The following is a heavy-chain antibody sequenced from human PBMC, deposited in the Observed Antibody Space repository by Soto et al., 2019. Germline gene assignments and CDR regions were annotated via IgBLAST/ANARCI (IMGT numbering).Heavy chain of an antibody. V-gene: IGHV4-39*01. CDR3: ARWVRSTQAFEI. CDR1: GGSISSSSYY. D-gene: IGHD4-17*01. CDR2: IHYSGNS. Sequence: QLQLQESGPGLVKPSETLSLTCTVSGGSISSSSYYWGWIRQPPGKGLDCIGNIHYSGNSNYNPSLKSRVTISVDTSTNQFSLKLSSVTAADTAVYYCARWVRSTQAFEIWGQGTMVTVSS. J-gene: IGHJ3*02.